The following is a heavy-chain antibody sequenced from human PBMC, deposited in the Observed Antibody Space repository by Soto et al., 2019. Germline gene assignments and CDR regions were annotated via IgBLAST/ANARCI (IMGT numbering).Heavy chain of an antibody. CDR2: IYYSGST. CDR3: ARERDSGYWFDPWGPKLLWNYFDH. Sequence: PSETLSLTCTVSGGSISSYYWSWIRQPPGKGLEWIGYIYYSGSTNYNPSLKSRVTISVDTSKNQFSLKLSSVTAADTAVYYCARERDSGYWFDPWGPKLLWNYFDHWGQGSLVTVSS. V-gene: IGHV4-59*01. D-gene: IGHD3-10*01. J-gene: IGHJ4*02. CDR1: GGSISSYY.